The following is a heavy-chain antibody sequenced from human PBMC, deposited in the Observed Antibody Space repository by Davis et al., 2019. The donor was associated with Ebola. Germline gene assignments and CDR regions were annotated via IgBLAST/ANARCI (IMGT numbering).Heavy chain of an antibody. CDR3: AHRLGRFGEWNFDY. CDR2: IYWDDDK. V-gene: IGHV2-5*02. CDR1: GLPLSPSGLG. J-gene: IGHJ4*02. Sequence: SGPTLVNPTQTLTLICTFPGLPLSPSGLGVGWIRQPPGKALECLALIYWDDDKRYRPSLKSRLTITKDTSKNQVVLTMINMDPVDTATYYCAHRLGRFGEWNFDYWGLGTLVTVSS. D-gene: IGHD3-10*01.